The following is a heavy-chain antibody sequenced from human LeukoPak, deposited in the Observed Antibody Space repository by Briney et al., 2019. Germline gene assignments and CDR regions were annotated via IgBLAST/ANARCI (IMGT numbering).Heavy chain of an antibody. Sequence: GGSLRLSCAASGFAISSYWMSWVRQAPGKGLEWVSAISGSGGSTYYADSVKGWFTISRDNSKNTLYLQMNSLRAEDTAVYYCAKVIVVVVAATPSGFDPWGQGTLVTVSS. CDR2: ISGSGGST. D-gene: IGHD2-15*01. CDR3: AKVIVVVVAATPSGFDP. CDR1: GFAISSYW. V-gene: IGHV3-23*01. J-gene: IGHJ5*02.